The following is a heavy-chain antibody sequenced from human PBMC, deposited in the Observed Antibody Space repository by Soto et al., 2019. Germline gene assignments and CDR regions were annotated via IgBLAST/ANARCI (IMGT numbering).Heavy chain of an antibody. V-gene: IGHV5-51*01. CDR1: GYSFTNYW. CDR2: IYPGDSDI. J-gene: IGHJ6*02. D-gene: IGHD1-1*01. Sequence: PGESLKISCQGSGYSFTNYWIGWARQVPGKGLEWMGIIYPGDSDIRYSPSFQGQVTISADKSISTAYLQWGSLKASDTAIYYCARSQLERGYYYGMDVWGPGTMVTVSS. CDR3: ARSQLERGYYYGMDV.